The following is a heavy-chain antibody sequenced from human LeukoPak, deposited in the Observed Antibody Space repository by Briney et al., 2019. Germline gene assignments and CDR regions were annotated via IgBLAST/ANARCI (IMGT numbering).Heavy chain of an antibody. CDR1: GYTFTGYY. J-gene: IGHJ4*02. CDR3: ARDVIRIAARPPPLFDY. V-gene: IGHV1-2*06. D-gene: IGHD6-6*01. CDR2: INPNSGGT. Sequence: ASVKVSCKASGYTFTGYYMHWVRQAPGQGLEWMGRINPNSGGTNYAQKFQGRVTMTRDKSISTAYIELSRPLSDDTAVYYCARDVIRIAARPPPLFDYWGQGTLVTVSS.